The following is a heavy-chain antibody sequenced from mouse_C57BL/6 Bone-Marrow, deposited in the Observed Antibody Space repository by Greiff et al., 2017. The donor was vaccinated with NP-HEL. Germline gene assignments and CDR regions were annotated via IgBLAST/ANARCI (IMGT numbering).Heavy chain of an antibody. CDR2: IDPTDSDT. J-gene: IGHJ2*01. CDR3: ARRGCFYLDY. CDR1: GYTFTSYW. V-gene: IGHV1-69*01. Sequence: QVQLQQPGAELVMPGASVKLSCKASGYTFTSYWMHWVKQRPGQGLEWIGKIDPTDSDTNYNQKFKGKATLTVDKSSSTAYMQLSSLTSEDSAVDYCARRGCFYLDYWGQGTTLTVSS.